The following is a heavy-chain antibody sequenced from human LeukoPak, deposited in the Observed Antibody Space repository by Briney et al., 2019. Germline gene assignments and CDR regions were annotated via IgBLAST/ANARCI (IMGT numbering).Heavy chain of an antibody. Sequence: PGGSLRLSCVASGFTFSSYEMNWVRQAPGKGLEWVSYISSSGSTISYADSVKGRFTISRDNAKNSLYLQMNSLRAEDTAVYYCARDGPVSPLWGQGTLVTVSS. CDR2: ISSSGSTI. V-gene: IGHV3-48*03. J-gene: IGHJ4*02. D-gene: IGHD3-10*01. CDR1: GFTFSSYE. CDR3: ARDGPVSPL.